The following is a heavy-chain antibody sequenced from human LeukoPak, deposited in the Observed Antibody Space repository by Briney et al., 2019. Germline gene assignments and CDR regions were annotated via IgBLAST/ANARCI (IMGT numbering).Heavy chain of an antibody. CDR2: IKDDGSDK. J-gene: IGHJ4*02. CDR3: ARHLLRGQNFDY. V-gene: IGHV3-7*01. Sequence: GGSLRLSCGTSGFTFNDSWMSWFRQAPGQGLECVASIKDDGSDKYYLDSVRGRFTISRDNAEDSLYLQLDDLRAEDTAVFYCARHLLRGQNFDYWGQGTLVTVSS. CDR1: GFTFNDSW.